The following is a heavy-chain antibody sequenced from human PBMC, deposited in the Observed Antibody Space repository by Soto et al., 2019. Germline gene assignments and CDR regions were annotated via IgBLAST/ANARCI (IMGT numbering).Heavy chain of an antibody. CDR2: ISKSDYA. CDR1: GFAFNNYG. Sequence: GGSLRLSCTVSGFAFNNYGISWVRQAPGKGLEWVSSISKSDYAYYSDSVKGRFTISRDNAKNSVSLQMNTLRVEDTAVYYCAREDSIIIPALSDFWGQGPLVTVSS. V-gene: IGHV3-21*01. J-gene: IGHJ4*02. D-gene: IGHD3-22*01. CDR3: AREDSIIIPALSDF.